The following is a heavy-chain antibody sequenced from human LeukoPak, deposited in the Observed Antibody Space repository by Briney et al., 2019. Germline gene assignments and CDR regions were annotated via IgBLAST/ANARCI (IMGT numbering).Heavy chain of an antibody. V-gene: IGHV3-48*04. CDR3: VRELGVPTTPHYMDV. Sequence: GGSLRLSCAASGFTFSTYKMIWVRQAPGKGLEWVSYIRSSISAIFYADSVKGRFTISIDNAKNSLYLQMNSLTVEDTAVYYCVRELGVPTTPHYMDVWGKGTTVTVSS. CDR1: GFTFSTYK. D-gene: IGHD1-26*01. CDR2: IRSSISAI. J-gene: IGHJ6*03.